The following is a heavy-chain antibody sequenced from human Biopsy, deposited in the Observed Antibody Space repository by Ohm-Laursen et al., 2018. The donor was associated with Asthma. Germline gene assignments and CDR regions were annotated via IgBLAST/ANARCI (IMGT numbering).Heavy chain of an antibody. CDR3: AREGVAGTHIED. Sequence: SLRLSCSASRFTYEMHWVRQAPGKGLEWVAVISYDGSSIYYADSVKGRFTISRDNSKNTLSLQMNSLTAEDTTVYYCAREGVAGTHIEDWGQGTLVTVSS. D-gene: IGHD6-19*01. J-gene: IGHJ4*02. V-gene: IGHV3-30-3*01. CDR2: ISYDGSSI. CDR1: RFTYE.